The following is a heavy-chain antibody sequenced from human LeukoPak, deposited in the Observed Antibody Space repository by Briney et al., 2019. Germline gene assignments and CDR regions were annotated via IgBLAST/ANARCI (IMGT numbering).Heavy chain of an antibody. Sequence: PGGSLRLSCAASGFTFTSYAMSWVRQAPGKGLEWVSAISGSGGRTYYADSVKGRFTFSRENPKNTLYLQINSLRAEDTAVYYCAKYGQLWTRELYYFDYWGEGTLVTVSS. D-gene: IGHD1-26*01. J-gene: IGHJ4*02. CDR3: AKYGQLWTRELYYFDY. CDR2: ISGSGGRT. CDR1: GFTFTSYA. V-gene: IGHV3-23*01.